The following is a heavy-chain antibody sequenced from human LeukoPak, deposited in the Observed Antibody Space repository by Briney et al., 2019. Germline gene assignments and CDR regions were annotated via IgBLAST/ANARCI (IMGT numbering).Heavy chain of an antibody. CDR3: ARGLSDVY. CDR2: IYYSGST. Sequence: SETLSLTCTVSGGSISSYYWSWIRQPPGKGLEWIGYIYYSGSTNYNPSLKSRVTIDTSKNQFSLILSSVTAADTAVYYCARGLSDVYWGQGTLVTVSS. V-gene: IGHV4-59*12. CDR1: GGSISSYY. J-gene: IGHJ4*02.